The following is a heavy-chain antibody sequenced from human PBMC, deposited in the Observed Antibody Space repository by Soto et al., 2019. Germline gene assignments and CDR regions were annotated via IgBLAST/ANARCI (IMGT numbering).Heavy chain of an antibody. CDR2: IYYSGST. V-gene: IGHV4-59*01. CDR1: GGSISSYY. D-gene: IGHD6-13*01. J-gene: IGHJ5*02. CDR3: ARASRGGSSWYGWFDP. Sequence: SETLSLTCTVSGGSISSYYWSWIRQPPGKGLEWIGYIYYSGSTNYNPSLKSRVTISVDTSKNQFSLKLSSVTAADTAVYYCARASRGGSSWYGWFDPWGQGTLVTVSS.